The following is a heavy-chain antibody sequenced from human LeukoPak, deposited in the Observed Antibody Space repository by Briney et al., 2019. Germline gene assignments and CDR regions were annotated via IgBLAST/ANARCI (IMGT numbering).Heavy chain of an antibody. CDR3: ARASGPFDY. CDR2: IWYDGSNR. CDR1: GFTFDDYA. Sequence: GRSLRLSCAASGFTFDDYAMHWVRQAPGKGLEWVAVIWYDGSNRYYADSVKGRFTISRDNSKSTLYLQMNSLRAEDTAVYYCARASGPFDYWGQGTLVTVSS. J-gene: IGHJ4*02. V-gene: IGHV3-33*08.